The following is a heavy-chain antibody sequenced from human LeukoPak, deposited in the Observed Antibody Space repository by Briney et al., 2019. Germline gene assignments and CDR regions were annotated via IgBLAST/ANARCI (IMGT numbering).Heavy chain of an antibody. CDR3: ARGPPRQFWSGYYRLDY. Sequence: SETLSLTCAVYGGSFSGYYWSWIRQPPGKGLEWIGEINLSGSTNYNPSLKSRVTISVDTSKNQFSLKLSSVTAADTAVYYCARGPPRQFWSGYYRLDYWGQGTLVTVSS. CDR1: GGSFSGYY. CDR2: INLSGST. D-gene: IGHD3-3*01. V-gene: IGHV4-34*01. J-gene: IGHJ4*02.